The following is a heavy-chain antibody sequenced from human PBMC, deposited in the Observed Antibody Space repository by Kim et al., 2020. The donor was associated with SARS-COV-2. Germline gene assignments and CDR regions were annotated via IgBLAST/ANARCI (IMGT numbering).Heavy chain of an antibody. J-gene: IGHJ4*02. D-gene: IGHD3-22*01. Sequence: SETLSLTCAVSGGSISSSNWWSWVRQPPGKGPEWIWEIYHSGSTNYNPSLNSRVTISVDKSKNQFSLKLSSVTAADTAVYYCAREGGYYDSSGYLYYFDYWGQGSLVTVSS. CDR1: GGSISSSNW. CDR3: AREGGYYDSSGYLYYFDY. V-gene: IGHV4-4*02. CDR2: IYHSGST.